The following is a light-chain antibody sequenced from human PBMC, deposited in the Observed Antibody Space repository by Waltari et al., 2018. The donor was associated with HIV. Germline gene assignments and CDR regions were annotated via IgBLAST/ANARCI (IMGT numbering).Light chain of an antibody. CDR2: AAS. J-gene: IGKJ3*01. Sequence: DIQLTQSPSYLSASVGDRVTVTCRASEGINNYLARYQQKPGTAPKLLVYAASTLQHGVPSRYSGRGSGTEFTLTIDSLQPEDFATNYCQQLGTFGPGTTVDIK. CDR1: EGINNY. V-gene: IGKV1-9*01. CDR3: QQLGT.